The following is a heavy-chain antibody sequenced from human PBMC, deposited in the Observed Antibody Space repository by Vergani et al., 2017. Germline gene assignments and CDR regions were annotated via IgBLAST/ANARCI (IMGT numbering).Heavy chain of an antibody. D-gene: IGHD3-16*01. CDR1: GYTFTGYY. V-gene: IGHV1-2*02. Sequence: QVQLVQSGAEVKKPGASVKVSCKASGYTFTGYYMHWVRQAPGQGLEWMGWINPNSGGTSYAQKFQGRVTMTRDTSISTAYMELSRLRSDDTAVDYCATGADYRDIGFDYWGQGTLVSVSS. CDR2: INPNSGGT. J-gene: IGHJ4*02. CDR3: ATGADYRDIGFDY.